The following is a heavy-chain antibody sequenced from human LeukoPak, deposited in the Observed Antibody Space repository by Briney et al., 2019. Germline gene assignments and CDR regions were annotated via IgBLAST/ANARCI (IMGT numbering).Heavy chain of an antibody. D-gene: IGHD3-3*01. J-gene: IGHJ3*02. CDR3: ARANYDFWSGSQPPDAFDI. V-gene: IGHV4-31*03. CDR2: IYYSGST. CDR1: GGSISSGGYY. Sequence: SETLSLTCTVSGGSISSGGYYWSWIRQHPGKGLEWIGYIYYSGSTYYNPSLKSRVTISVDTSKNQFSLKLSSVTAADTAVYYCARANYDFWSGSQPPDAFDIWGQGTMVTVSS.